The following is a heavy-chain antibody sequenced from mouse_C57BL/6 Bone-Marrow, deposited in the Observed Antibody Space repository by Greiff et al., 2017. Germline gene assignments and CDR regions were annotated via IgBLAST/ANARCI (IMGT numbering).Heavy chain of an antibody. CDR3: EIRKRYYYARDY. CDR1: GYTFTSYG. V-gene: IGHV1-81*01. Sequence: VMLQQSGAELARPGASVKLSCKASGYTFTSYGISWVKQRTGQGLEWIGEIYPSSGNTYYNEKFKGKATLTADKSSSTAYMELRSLTSEDSAVYFCEIRKRYYYARDYWGQGTSVTVSS. D-gene: IGHD2-12*01. CDR2: IYPSSGNT. J-gene: IGHJ4*01.